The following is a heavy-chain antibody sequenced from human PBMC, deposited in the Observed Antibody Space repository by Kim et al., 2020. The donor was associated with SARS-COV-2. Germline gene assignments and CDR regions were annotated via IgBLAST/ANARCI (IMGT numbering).Heavy chain of an antibody. CDR1: GFTFSTYG. CDR2: ISGSGDRT. CDR3: ALRHYYDSSGNGFDI. J-gene: IGHJ3*02. V-gene: IGHV3-23*01. D-gene: IGHD3-22*01. Sequence: GGSLRLSCAASGFTFSTYGMNWVRQAPGKGLEWVSVISGSGDRTFYADSVKGRFTISRDNSKNTLYLLMSSLRAEDTAVYYCALRHYYDSSGNGFDIWGQGTLVTVSS.